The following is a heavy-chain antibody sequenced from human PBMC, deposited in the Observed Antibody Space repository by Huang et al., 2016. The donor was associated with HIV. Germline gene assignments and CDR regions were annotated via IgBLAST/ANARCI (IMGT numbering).Heavy chain of an antibody. CDR2: INDRGAT. V-gene: IGHV4-34*01. Sequence: QVHLQQWGAGLLKPSETLTLTCAVSGASFTGNYWTWIRQTPGKGLEWIGEINDRGATIYNPSLESRVTISRDRSKKQFSLRLSSMTAADTAVYYCARQWVLLDYLMGMDVWGQGTTVIVSS. J-gene: IGHJ6*02. CDR1: GASFTGNY. D-gene: IGHD3-3*01. CDR3: ARQWVLLDYLMGMDV.